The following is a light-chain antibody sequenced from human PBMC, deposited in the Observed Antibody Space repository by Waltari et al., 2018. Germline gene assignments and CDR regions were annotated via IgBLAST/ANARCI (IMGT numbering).Light chain of an antibody. J-gene: IGLJ1*01. V-gene: IGLV2-23*01. CDR2: EAT. CDR1: GSGVGSYDL. Sequence: QSALTQAASVSGSPGQSITISCSGTGSGVGSYDLVAWYQQHPGKAPKLIIYEATKRPAGVSSRVSGSKSGNTASLTISGLQAEDEADYFCSSYSSSTTLGNVFGTGTKVTVL. CDR3: SSYSSSTTLGNV.